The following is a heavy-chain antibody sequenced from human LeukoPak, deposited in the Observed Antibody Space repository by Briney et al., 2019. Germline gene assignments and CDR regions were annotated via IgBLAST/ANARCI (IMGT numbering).Heavy chain of an antibody. CDR1: GGSISSYY. CDR2: IYTSGST. CDR3: ARHRITFGGVIAPEGFDC. V-gene: IGHV4-4*07. Sequence: SETLSLTCTVSGGSISSYYWSWIRQPAGKGLEWIGRIYTSGSTNYNPSLKSRVTMSVDTSKNQFSLKLSSVTAADTAVYYCARHRITFGGVIAPEGFDCWGQGTLVTVSS. D-gene: IGHD3-16*02. J-gene: IGHJ4*02.